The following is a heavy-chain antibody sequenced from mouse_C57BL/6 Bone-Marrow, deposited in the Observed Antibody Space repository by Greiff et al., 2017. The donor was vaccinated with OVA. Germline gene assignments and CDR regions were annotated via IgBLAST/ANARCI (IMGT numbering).Heavy chain of an antibody. CDR2: IDPENGDT. J-gene: IGHJ4*01. CDR3: TTDAVYAMDY. Sequence: VQLQQSGAELVRPGASVKLSCTASGFNIKDDYMHWVKQRPEQGLEWIGWIDPENGDTEYASKFQGKATITADKSSNTAYLQLSSLTSEDTAVYYCTTDAVYAMDYWGQGTSVTVSS. CDR1: GFNIKDDY. V-gene: IGHV14-4*01.